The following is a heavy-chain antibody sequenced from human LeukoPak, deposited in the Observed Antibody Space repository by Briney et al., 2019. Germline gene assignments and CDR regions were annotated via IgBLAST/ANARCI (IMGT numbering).Heavy chain of an antibody. V-gene: IGHV1-8*01. D-gene: IGHD3-9*01. J-gene: IGHJ6*02. CDR3: ARGHNYDILTGYYRSYYYYYGMDV. Sequence: ASVTVSCKASGYTFTSYDINWLRQATGKGREWMGWMNPNSGNTGYAQKLQGRVTMTRNTSISTAYMELSSLRSEDTAVYYCARGHNYDILTGYYRSYYYYYGMDVWGQGTTVTVSS. CDR1: GYTFTSYD. CDR2: MNPNSGNT.